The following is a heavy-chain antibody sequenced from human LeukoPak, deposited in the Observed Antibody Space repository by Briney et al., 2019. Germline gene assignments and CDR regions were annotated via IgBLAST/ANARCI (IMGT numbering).Heavy chain of an antibody. CDR2: IYYSGHT. CDR3: ARDRHDTSMVWDY. D-gene: IGHD5-18*01. V-gene: IGHV4-59*01. Sequence: GSLRLSCAASGFTFSSYWMSWIRQPAGKGLEWIGYIYYSGHTNYNPSLKSRVTISVDTSKNQFSLKMRSVTAADTAVYYCARDRHDTSMVWDYWGQGTLVTVSS. J-gene: IGHJ4*02. CDR1: GFTFSSYW.